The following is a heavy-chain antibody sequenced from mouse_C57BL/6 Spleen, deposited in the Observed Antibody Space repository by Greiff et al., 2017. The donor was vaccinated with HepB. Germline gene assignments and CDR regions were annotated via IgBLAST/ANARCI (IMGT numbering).Heavy chain of an antibody. Sequence: QVQLQQPGAELVKPGASVKLSCKASGYTFTSYWMHWVKQRPGQGLEWIGMIHPNSGSTNYNEKFKSKATLTVDKSSSTAYMQLSSLTSEDSAVYYCAGEYARGAWFAYWGQGTLVTVSA. CDR3: AGEYARGAWFAY. V-gene: IGHV1-64*01. CDR2: IHPNSGST. J-gene: IGHJ3*01. CDR1: GYTFTSYW. D-gene: IGHD5-1*01.